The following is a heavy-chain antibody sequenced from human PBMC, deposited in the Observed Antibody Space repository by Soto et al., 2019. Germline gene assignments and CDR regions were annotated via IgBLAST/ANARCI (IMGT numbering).Heavy chain of an antibody. V-gene: IGHV3-30*04. CDR1: GFTFSDFA. J-gene: IGHJ6*02. CDR3: ARDVLAATGHNGGGMDV. D-gene: IGHD1-1*01. Sequence: GGSLRLSCAASGFTFSDFAIHWVRQAPGKGLEWVAVILGDGRHKYYAYSERGRFIMSRDNSKSTLYLEMNSLRADDTAVYFCARDVLAATGHNGGGMDVWGQGTTVTVSS. CDR2: ILGDGRHK.